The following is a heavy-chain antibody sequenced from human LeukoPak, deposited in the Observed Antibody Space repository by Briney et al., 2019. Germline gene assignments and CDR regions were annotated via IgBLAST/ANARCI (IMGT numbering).Heavy chain of an antibody. Sequence: GASVKVSCKASGYTFTGYNIHWVRQAPGQGLEWMGWINPNSGDTNYAQKFQGRVTMTRDTSISTAYTELSRLRSDDTAVYYCASSSSWYSFDYWGQGTLVTVSS. J-gene: IGHJ4*02. D-gene: IGHD6-13*01. CDR1: GYTFTGYN. V-gene: IGHV1-2*02. CDR3: ASSSSWYSFDY. CDR2: INPNSGDT.